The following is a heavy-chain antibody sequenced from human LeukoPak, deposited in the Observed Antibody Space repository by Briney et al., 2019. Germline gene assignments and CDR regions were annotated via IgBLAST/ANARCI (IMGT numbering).Heavy chain of an antibody. V-gene: IGHV4-39*01. Sequence: NASETLSLTCTVSGGSISSSSYCWGWIRQPPGKGLEWIGSIYYSGSTYYNPSLKSRVTISVDTSKNQFSLKLSSVTAADTAVYYCARLVIRFLEWSFFDYWGQGTLVTVSS. J-gene: IGHJ4*02. CDR3: ARLVIRFLEWSFFDY. CDR2: IYYSGST. D-gene: IGHD3-3*01. CDR1: GGSISSSSYC.